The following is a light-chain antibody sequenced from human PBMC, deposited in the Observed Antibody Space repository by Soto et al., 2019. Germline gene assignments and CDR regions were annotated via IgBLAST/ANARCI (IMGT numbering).Light chain of an antibody. Sequence: DIYVTQSPSTLSASVGDRVTITCRASQTVIDWLAWYQQKPGKAPKLLIYRASTLKSGVPSRFSGSGSGAHFTLTINNLQPEDFATYYCQQYNSYSAFGQGTKVEI. J-gene: IGKJ1*01. CDR1: QTVIDW. CDR3: QQYNSYSA. V-gene: IGKV1-5*03. CDR2: RAS.